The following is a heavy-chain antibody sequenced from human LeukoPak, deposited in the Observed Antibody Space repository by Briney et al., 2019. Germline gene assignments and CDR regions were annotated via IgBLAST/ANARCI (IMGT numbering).Heavy chain of an antibody. V-gene: IGHV3-74*01. CDR2: INTDGSST. CDR3: ARGLSGYTSSLGY. Sequence: GGSLRLSCAASGFTVSSNYMSWVRQAPGKGLVWVSRINTDGSSTSYADSVKGRFTISRDNAKNTLYLQMNSLRAEDTAVYYCARGLSGYTSSLGYWGQGTLVTVSS. CDR1: GFTVSSNY. J-gene: IGHJ4*02. D-gene: IGHD6-6*01.